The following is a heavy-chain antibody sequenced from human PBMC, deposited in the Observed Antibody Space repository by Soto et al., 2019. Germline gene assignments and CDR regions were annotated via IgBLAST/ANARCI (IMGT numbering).Heavy chain of an antibody. J-gene: IGHJ4*02. V-gene: IGHV3-23*01. CDR2: ITGNGHNT. Sequence: EVQLLESGGGLGQPGGSLRLSCSASGLGFTTYSMSWVRQPPGKGLEWVSGITGNGHNTYYAESVKGRFTISRDNSKNTLYLQMDSLRAEDAAEYYCASRQGIYKYYFDYWGQGTLVTVSS. CDR1: GLGFTTYS. CDR3: ASRQGIYKYYFDY. D-gene: IGHD1-1*01.